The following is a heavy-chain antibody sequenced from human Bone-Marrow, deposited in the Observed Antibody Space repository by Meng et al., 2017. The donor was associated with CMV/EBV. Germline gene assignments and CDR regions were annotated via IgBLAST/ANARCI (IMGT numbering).Heavy chain of an antibody. CDR2: TFYWSKWSN. Sequence: SETLSLTCAVSGDSVSTNGGAWNWIRHSPSRGLEWLGRTFYWSKWSNDYAISVKGRISINPDTSKNQFSLQLTSVTPDDTAVYYCARGRNHGFDSWGQGTMVTLSS. V-gene: IGHV6-1*01. CDR1: GDSVSTNGGA. CDR3: ARGRNHGFDS. J-gene: IGHJ3*02.